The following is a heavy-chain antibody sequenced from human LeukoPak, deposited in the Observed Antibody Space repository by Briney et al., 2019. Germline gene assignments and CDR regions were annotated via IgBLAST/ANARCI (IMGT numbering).Heavy chain of an antibody. J-gene: IGHJ4*02. CDR2: IYYSGST. D-gene: IGHD3-22*01. CDR1: GGSISSGGYY. V-gene: IGHV4-31*03. Sequence: SETLSLTCTVSGGSISSGGYYWSWIRQHPGKGLEWIGYIYYSGSTYYNPSLKSRVTISVDTSKNRFSLKLSSVTAADTAVYYCARDRGTNYYDSSGLSYYFDYWGQGTLVTVSS. CDR3: ARDRGTNYYDSSGLSYYFDY.